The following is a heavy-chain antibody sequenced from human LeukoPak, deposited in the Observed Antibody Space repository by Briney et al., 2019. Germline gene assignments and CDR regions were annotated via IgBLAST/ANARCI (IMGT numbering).Heavy chain of an antibody. J-gene: IGHJ5*02. CDR3: ARARGGNWFDP. Sequence: PSETLSLTCTVSGGSISSGSYYWSWIRQPAGKGLEWIGRIYTSGSTNYNPSLKSRVTISVDTSKNQFSLKLSSVTAADTAVYYCARARGGNWFDPWGQGTLVTVSS. CDR2: IYTSGST. CDR1: GGSISSGSYY. V-gene: IGHV4-61*02.